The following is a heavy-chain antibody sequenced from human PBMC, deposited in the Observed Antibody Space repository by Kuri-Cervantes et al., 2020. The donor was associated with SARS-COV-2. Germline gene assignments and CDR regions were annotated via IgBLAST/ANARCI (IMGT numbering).Heavy chain of an antibody. CDR3: ARGGRIAVAGILLPLYYYGMDV. Sequence: SETLSLTCAVYGGSFSGYYWSWIRQPPGKGLEWIGEINHSGSTNYNPSLKSRVTISVDTSKNQFSLKLSSVTAADTAVYYCARGGRIAVAGILLPLYYYGMDVWGQGTTVPSP. D-gene: IGHD6-19*01. CDR1: GGSFSGYY. J-gene: IGHJ6*02. CDR2: INHSGST. V-gene: IGHV4-34*01.